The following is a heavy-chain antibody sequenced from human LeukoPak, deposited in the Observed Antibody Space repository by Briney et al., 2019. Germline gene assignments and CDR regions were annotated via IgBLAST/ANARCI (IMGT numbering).Heavy chain of an antibody. J-gene: IGHJ4*02. CDR3: AREYCRGGSCYGSDY. V-gene: IGHV1-69*04. CDR2: IIPILGIA. Sequence: GASVKVSCKASGGTFSSYAISWVRQAPGQGLEWMGRIIPILGIANYAQKFQGRVTITADKSTSTAYMELRSLRSDDTAVYYCAREYCRGGSCYGSDYWGQGTLVTVSS. CDR1: GGTFSSYA. D-gene: IGHD2-15*01.